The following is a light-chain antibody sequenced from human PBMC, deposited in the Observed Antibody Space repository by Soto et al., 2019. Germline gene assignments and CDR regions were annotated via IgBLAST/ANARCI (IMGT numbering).Light chain of an antibody. CDR1: SSNIGSNY. Sequence: QSVVTQPPSASGTPGQTVTISCSGSSSNIGSNYVYWYQQLPGTAPKLLIYNYNLRPSGVVDRFSGSRSGTSASLAISGLRSEDEADYYCSSYAGSNKSVFGTGTKLTVL. CDR2: NYN. V-gene: IGLV1-47*02. J-gene: IGLJ1*01. CDR3: SSYAGSNKSV.